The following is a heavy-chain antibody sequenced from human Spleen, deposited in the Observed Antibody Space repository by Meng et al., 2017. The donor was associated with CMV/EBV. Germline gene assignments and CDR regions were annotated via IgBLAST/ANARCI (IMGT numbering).Heavy chain of an antibody. CDR1: DVSISNSSFF. J-gene: IGHJ4*02. V-gene: IGHV4-39*01. Sequence: SETLSLTCTVSDVSISNSSFFWGWIRQPPGKGLEWIGSFFHSGDTYSNPSLRSRVAMSVDTSKNQFSLRLNSVTATDTAVYYCARHLRGYSWPKSDWGQGTLVIVSS. CDR2: FFHSGDT. D-gene: IGHD1-26*01. CDR3: ARHLRGYSWPKSD.